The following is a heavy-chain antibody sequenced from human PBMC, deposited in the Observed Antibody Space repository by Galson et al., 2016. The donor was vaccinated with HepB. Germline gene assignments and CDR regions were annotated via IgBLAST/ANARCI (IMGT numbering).Heavy chain of an antibody. CDR2: MSYDGNNK. D-gene: IGHD1-1*01. CDR1: GFTFSSYG. V-gene: IGHV3-30*03. J-gene: IGHJ4*02. CDR3: ARAGGHNWNDPGDY. Sequence: SLRLSCAASGFTFSSYGMHWVRQAPGKGLEWVALMSYDGNNKYYVDSVKGRFTISRDNSKNTLYLQMNSLRAEDTAVYYCARAGGHNWNDPGDYWGQGTLVTVSS.